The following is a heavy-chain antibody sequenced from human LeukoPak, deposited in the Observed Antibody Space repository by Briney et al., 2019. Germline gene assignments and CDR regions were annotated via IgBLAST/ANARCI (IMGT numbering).Heavy chain of an antibody. CDR1: GFIFSTSA. J-gene: IGHJ3*02. V-gene: IGHV3-30*03. CDR2: ISYDGSKK. CDR3: ARISGSGSSI. D-gene: IGHD3-10*01. Sequence: SGRSLRLSCAASGFIFSTSAMHWVRQAPGKGLEWVAVISYDGSKKYYAESVKGRFTISRDNAKNTLYLQMNSLRAEDTAVYYCARISGSGSSIWGQGTMVTVSS.